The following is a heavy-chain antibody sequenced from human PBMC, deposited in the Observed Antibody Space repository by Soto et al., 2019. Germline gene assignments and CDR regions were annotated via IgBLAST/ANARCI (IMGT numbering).Heavy chain of an antibody. CDR3: TRRRDWKDNYYYGMDV. Sequence: PGGSLRLSCAASGFTFSGSAMHWVRQASGKGLEWVGRIRNKANSYATAYAASVKGRFTISRDDSKNTAYLQMNSLKTEDTAVYYCTRRRDWKDNYYYGMDVWGQGTTVTVSS. V-gene: IGHV3-73*01. D-gene: IGHD1-1*01. J-gene: IGHJ6*02. CDR2: IRNKANSYAT. CDR1: GFTFSGSA.